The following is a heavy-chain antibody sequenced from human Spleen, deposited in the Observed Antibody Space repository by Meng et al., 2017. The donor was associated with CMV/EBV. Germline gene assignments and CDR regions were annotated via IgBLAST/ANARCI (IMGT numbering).Heavy chain of an antibody. CDR3: ARVLVVVVPATENWFDP. CDR2: ISAYNGNT. J-gene: IGHJ5*02. Sequence: YPFTSYGISWVRQAPGQGLEWMGWISAYNGNTNYAQKLQGRVTMTTDTSTSTAYMELRSLRSDDTAVYYCARVLVVVVPATENWFDPWGQGTLVTVSS. CDR1: YPFTSYG. D-gene: IGHD2-2*01. V-gene: IGHV1-18*01.